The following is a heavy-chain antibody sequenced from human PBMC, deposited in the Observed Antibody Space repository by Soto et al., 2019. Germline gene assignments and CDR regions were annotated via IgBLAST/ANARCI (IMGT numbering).Heavy chain of an antibody. D-gene: IGHD3-22*01. Sequence: PVGSLRLSCAASGFTVSTNYMSWVRQAPGKGLEWVSVIYTGGSTFYADSVKGRFTISSDNSKNTLYLQMNSLRAEDTAVYYCARAGNDSSGYYPFDPWGQGTLVTVSS. CDR1: GFTVSTNY. V-gene: IGHV3-53*01. CDR2: IYTGGST. CDR3: ARAGNDSSGYYPFDP. J-gene: IGHJ5*02.